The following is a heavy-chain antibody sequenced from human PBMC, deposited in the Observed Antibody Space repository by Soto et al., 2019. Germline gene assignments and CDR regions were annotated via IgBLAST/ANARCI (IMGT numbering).Heavy chain of an antibody. D-gene: IGHD5-12*01. CDR3: AKGGGRARGYNYGNTYFDY. Sequence: PGGSLRLSCAASGFTFSSYAMTWVRQAPGKGLEWVSAISGSGGSTYYADSVKGRFTISRDSSKTTLYLQMNSLSAEDTAVYYCAKGGGRARGYNYGNTYFDYWGQGT. CDR1: GFTFSSYA. V-gene: IGHV3-23*01. CDR2: ISGSGGST. J-gene: IGHJ4*02.